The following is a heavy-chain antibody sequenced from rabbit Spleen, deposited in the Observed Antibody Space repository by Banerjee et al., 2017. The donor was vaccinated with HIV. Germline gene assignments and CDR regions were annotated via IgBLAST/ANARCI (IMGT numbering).Heavy chain of an antibody. V-gene: IGHV1S40*01. CDR1: GVSFSGNSY. J-gene: IGHJ4*01. Sequence: QSLEESGGDLVKPGASLTLTCIASGVSFSGNSYMCWVRQAPGKGLEWIACIDTGSSGFTYFAGWAKGRFTISKTSSTAVTLQMTSLTAADTATYFCARLFAYAGYAGFGYATLDYFNLWGPGTLVTVS. CDR2: IDTGSSGFT. CDR3: ARLFAYAGYAGFGYATLDYFNL. D-gene: IGHD6-1*01.